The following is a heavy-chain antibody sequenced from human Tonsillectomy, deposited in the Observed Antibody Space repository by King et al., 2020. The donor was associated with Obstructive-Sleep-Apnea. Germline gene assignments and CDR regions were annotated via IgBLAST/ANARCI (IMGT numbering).Heavy chain of an antibody. Sequence: EVQLVESGGGLVQPGGSLRLSCVASGFSFSNYAMNWVRQAPGKGLECVSVITGSGRSTYYADSVKGRFTISRDNSKNTLYLQMNSLRAEDTAVYYCATRRVDYYGMDAWGLGTTVIVSS. CDR3: ATRRVDYYGMDA. CDR2: ITGSGRST. CDR1: GFSFSNYA. J-gene: IGHJ6*02. V-gene: IGHV3-23*04.